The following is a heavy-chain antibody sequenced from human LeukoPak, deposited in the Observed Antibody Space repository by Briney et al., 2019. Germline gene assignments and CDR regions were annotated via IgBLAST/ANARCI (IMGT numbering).Heavy chain of an antibody. CDR1: GFTFSNYG. V-gene: IGHV3-30*18. CDR3: AKPPMTTVTTPFDY. J-gene: IGHJ4*02. Sequence: GGSLRLSCAASGFTFSNYGMHWVRQAPGKGLEWVAVISYDGNSKYYADPVKGRFTISRDNSKNTLYLQMNSLRAGDTAVYYCAKPPMTTVTTPFDYWGQGTLVTVSS. CDR2: ISYDGNSK. D-gene: IGHD4-17*01.